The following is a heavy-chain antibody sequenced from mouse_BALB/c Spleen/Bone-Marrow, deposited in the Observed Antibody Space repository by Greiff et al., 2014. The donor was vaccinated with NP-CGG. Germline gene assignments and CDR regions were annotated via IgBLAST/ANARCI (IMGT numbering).Heavy chain of an antibody. D-gene: IGHD2-14*01. CDR3: ARSRYDVGWFAY. CDR2: IISGSNTI. CDR1: GFTFSSFG. V-gene: IGHV5-17*02. Sequence: VQLQQSGGGLVQPGGSRKLSCAASGFTFSSFGTHWVRQAPEKGLEWVAYIISGSNTIYYADTVKGRFTISRDNPKNTLFLQMTSLRSEDTAMYYCARSRYDVGWFAYWGQGTLVTVSA. J-gene: IGHJ3*01.